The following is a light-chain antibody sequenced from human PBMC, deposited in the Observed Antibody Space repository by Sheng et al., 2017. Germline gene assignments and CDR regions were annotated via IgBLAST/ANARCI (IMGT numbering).Light chain of an antibody. CDR3: QVWDSSSDHWV. CDR2: GDT. Sequence: SYELTQPPSVSVAPGQTASLTCGGNNFGIQNVHWYQQKPGQAPVLVVYGDTDRPSGIPERFSGSTSGSPATLSISRVEAGDEADYYCQVWDSSSDHWVFGGGTKLTVL. J-gene: IGLJ3*02. V-gene: IGLV3-21*02. CDR1: NFGIQN.